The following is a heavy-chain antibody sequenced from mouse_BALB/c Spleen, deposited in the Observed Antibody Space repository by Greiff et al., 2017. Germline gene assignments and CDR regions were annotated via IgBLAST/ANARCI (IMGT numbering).Heavy chain of an antibody. J-gene: IGHJ2*01. CDR3: AKNYRNYFDY. V-gene: IGHV5-17*02. CDR1: GFTFSSFG. D-gene: IGHD2-14*01. Sequence: EVKVVESGGGLVQPGGSRKLSCAASGFTFSSFGMHWVRQAPEKGLEWVAYISSGSSTIYYADTVKGRFTISRDNPKNTLFLQMTSLRSEDTAMYYCAKNYRNYFDYWGQGTTLTVSS. CDR2: ISSGSSTI.